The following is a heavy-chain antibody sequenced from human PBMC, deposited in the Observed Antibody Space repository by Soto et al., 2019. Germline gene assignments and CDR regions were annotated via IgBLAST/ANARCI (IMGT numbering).Heavy chain of an antibody. Sequence: SETLSLTCTVSGGSISSGGYYWSWIRQHPGKGLEWIGYIYHSGSTYYNPSLKSRVTISVDRSKNQFSQKLSSVTAADTAVYYCAAGGGLPRFYWGQGTLVTVSS. CDR1: GGSISSGGYY. CDR3: AAGGGLPRFY. V-gene: IGHV4-30-2*01. J-gene: IGHJ4*02. CDR2: IYHSGST. D-gene: IGHD5-12*01.